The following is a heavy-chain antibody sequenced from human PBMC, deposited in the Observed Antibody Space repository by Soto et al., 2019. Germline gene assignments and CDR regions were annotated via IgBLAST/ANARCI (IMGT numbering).Heavy chain of an antibody. CDR1: GGSISSGGYY. CDR3: ARDTDSSGYRDYYYGMDV. Sequence: TLSLTCTVSGGSISSGGYYWSWIRQHPGKGLEWIGYIYYSGSTYYNPSLKSRVTISVDTSKNQFSLKLSSVTAADTAVYYCARDTDSSGYRDYYYGMDVWGQGTTVTVSS. D-gene: IGHD3-22*01. V-gene: IGHV4-31*02. CDR2: IYYSGST. J-gene: IGHJ6*02.